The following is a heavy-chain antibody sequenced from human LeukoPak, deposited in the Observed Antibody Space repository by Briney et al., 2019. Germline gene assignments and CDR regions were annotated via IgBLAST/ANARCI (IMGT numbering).Heavy chain of an antibody. Sequence: PGGSLRLSCTASGFTFKDKWMGWVRQAPGKGLEWLGRIKSRREGLTTDYTAPAKGRFTISRDDSRNTLYLQMNSLESDDSGTYYCTTEPRYWGQGTLVTVS. V-gene: IGHV3-15*01. CDR2: IKSRREGLTT. CDR1: GFTFKDKW. CDR3: TTEPRY. J-gene: IGHJ4*02.